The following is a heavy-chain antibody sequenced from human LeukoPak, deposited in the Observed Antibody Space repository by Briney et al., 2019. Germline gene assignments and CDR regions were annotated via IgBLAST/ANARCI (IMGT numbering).Heavy chain of an antibody. CDR3: ARDFGLRCSGGTCYSVYYYGMDV. CDR2: IKQGGSEK. J-gene: IGHJ6*04. V-gene: IGHV3-7*03. D-gene: IGHD2-15*01. CDR1: GFTFSRYA. Sequence: GGSLRLSCAASGFTFSRYAMSWVRQAPGKGLEWVANIKQGGSEKYYVDSVKGRSTISRDNAKNSLYLQMNSLRAEDTAVYYCARDFGLRCSGGTCYSVYYYGMDVWGKGTTVTVSS.